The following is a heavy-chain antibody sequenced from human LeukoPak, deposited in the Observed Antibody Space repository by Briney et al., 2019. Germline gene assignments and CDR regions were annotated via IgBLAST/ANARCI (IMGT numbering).Heavy chain of an antibody. CDR2: IPYDGSDK. D-gene: IGHD4-17*01. Sequence: PGGSLRLSCAASGFTFSAFGMHWVRQAPGKGLEWVTFIPYDGSDKYYADSVKGRFTISRDNAQNSLYLQMSSLRVEDTAIYYCARVPNDYGDSHMDYWGQGTLVTVSS. J-gene: IGHJ4*02. CDR1: GFTFSAFG. CDR3: ARVPNDYGDSHMDY. V-gene: IGHV3-30*12.